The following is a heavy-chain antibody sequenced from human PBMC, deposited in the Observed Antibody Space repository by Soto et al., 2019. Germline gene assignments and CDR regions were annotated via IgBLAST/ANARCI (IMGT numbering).Heavy chain of an antibody. V-gene: IGHV3-30*03. Sequence: GGSLRLSCAASGFTFSSYGMHWVRQAPGKGLEWVAVISYDGGNKYYADSVKGRFTISRDNAKNTVYLQMNSLRAEDTAVYYCARLDRGSLDYWGRGTLVTVSS. D-gene: IGHD6-25*01. CDR1: GFTFSSYG. CDR3: ARLDRGSLDY. J-gene: IGHJ4*02. CDR2: ISYDGGNK.